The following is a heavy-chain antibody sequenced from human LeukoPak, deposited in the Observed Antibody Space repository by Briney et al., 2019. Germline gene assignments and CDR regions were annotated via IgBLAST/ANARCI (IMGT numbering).Heavy chain of an antibody. CDR1: GGSISSYY. D-gene: IGHD6-13*01. Sequence: SETLSLTCTVSGGSISSYYWSWIRQPPGKGLEWIGYIYYSGSTNYNPSLKSRVTISVDTSKNQFSLKLSSVTAADTAVYYCAGLDSSSWGYYGMDVWGQGTTVTVSS. CDR2: IYYSGST. J-gene: IGHJ6*02. V-gene: IGHV4-59*08. CDR3: AGLDSSSWGYYGMDV.